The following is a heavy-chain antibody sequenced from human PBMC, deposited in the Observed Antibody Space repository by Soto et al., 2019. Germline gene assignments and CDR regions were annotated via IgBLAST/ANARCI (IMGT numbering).Heavy chain of an antibody. CDR3: ALGYCSSISCYRRLSAP. CDR2: IYPGDSDT. J-gene: IGHJ5*02. Sequence: KGLEWMGIIYPGDSDTRYSPSFQGQVTISADRSISTAYLQWSSLKASDTAMYYCALGYCSSISCYRRLSAPWGQGTLVTVFS. V-gene: IGHV5-51*01. D-gene: IGHD2-2*01.